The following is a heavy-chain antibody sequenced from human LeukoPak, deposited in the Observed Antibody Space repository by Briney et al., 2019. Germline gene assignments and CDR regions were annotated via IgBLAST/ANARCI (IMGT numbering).Heavy chain of an antibody. V-gene: IGHV3-30*18. Sequence: PGGSLRLSCAASGFTFSSYGMHWVRQAPGKGLEWVAVISYDGSNKYYADSVKGRFTISRDNSKNTLYLQMNSLRAEDTAVYYCAKGGVYSYGPEYYFDYWGQGTLVTVSS. J-gene: IGHJ4*02. CDR3: AKGGVYSYGPEYYFDY. CDR1: GFTFSSYG. CDR2: ISYDGSNK. D-gene: IGHD5-18*01.